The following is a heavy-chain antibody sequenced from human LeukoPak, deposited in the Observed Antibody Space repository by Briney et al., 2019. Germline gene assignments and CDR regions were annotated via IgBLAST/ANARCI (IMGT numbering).Heavy chain of an antibody. J-gene: IGHJ5*02. Sequence: RGSLRLSCAASGFTFSDYSMSWIRQAPGKGLEWVSYISTSSSYTNYADSVKGRFTISRDNAKNSLYLQMNSLRAEDTAVYYCARDRYYASGSYNWFDPWGQGTLVTVSS. CDR2: ISTSSSYT. CDR1: GFTFSDYS. CDR3: ARDRYYASGSYNWFDP. V-gene: IGHV3-11*05. D-gene: IGHD3-10*01.